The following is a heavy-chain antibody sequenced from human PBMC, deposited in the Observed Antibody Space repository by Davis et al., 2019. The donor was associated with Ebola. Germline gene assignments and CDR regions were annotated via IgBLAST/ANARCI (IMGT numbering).Heavy chain of an antibody. CDR2: LGLSADT. CDR1: GFTFSSYA. J-gene: IGHJ3*02. CDR3: AKDTSNIWFDI. Sequence: GESLKISCAASGFTFSSYAMSWVRRAPGKGLEWVSTLGLSADTYYADSVKGRFIISRDNSKNTLYLQMNGLRVDDTAIYYCAKDTSNIWFDIWGQGTMVTVSS. V-gene: IGHV3-23*01. D-gene: IGHD1-26*01.